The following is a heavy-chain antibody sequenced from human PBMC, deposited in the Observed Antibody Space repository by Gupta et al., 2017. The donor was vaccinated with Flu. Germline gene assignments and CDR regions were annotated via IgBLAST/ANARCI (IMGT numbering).Heavy chain of an antibody. V-gene: IGHV4-38-2*01. Sequence: QVQLQESGPGLVKPSETLSLTCAVSGYSISSGYYWGWIWQPPGKGLEWIGSIYHSGSTYYNPSLKSRVTISVDTSKNQFSLKLSSVTAADTAVYYCARGRVIVVVVAATPYNNWFDPWGQGTLVTVSS. CDR1: GYSISSGYY. CDR2: IYHSGST. D-gene: IGHD2-15*01. CDR3: ARGRVIVVVVAATPYNNWFDP. J-gene: IGHJ5*02.